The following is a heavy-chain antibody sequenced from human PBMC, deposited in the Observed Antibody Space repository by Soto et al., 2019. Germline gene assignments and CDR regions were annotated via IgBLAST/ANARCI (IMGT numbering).Heavy chain of an antibody. J-gene: IGHJ4*02. CDR2: IYHSGST. Sequence: SETLSLTCTVSGYSISSGYYWGWIRQPPGKGLEWIGSIYHSGSTYYNPSLKSRVTISVDTSKNQFSLKLSSVTAADTAVYYCARASPCGGDCYIDYWGQGTLVTVSS. D-gene: IGHD2-21*02. CDR3: ARASPCGGDCYIDY. CDR1: GYSISSGYY. V-gene: IGHV4-38-2*02.